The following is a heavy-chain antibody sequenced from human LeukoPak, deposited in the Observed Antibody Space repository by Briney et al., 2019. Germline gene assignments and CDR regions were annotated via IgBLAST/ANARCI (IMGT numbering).Heavy chain of an antibody. CDR2: ISAYNGNT. CDR1: GYTFTSYG. D-gene: IGHD6-13*01. V-gene: IGHV1-18*01. CDR3: ARGMRVGSSTYYYYGMDV. J-gene: IGHJ6*02. Sequence: ASVKVSCKASGYTFTSYGISWVQQAPGQGLEWMGWISAYNGNTNYAQKLQGRVTMTTDTSTSTAYMELRSLRSDDTAVYYCARGMRVGSSTYYYYGMDVWGQGTTVTVSS.